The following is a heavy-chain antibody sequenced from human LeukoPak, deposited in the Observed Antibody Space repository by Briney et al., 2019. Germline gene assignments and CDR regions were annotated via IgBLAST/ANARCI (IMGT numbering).Heavy chain of an antibody. D-gene: IGHD2-8*01. Sequence: SETLSLTCAVYGGSFSGYYWNWIRQPPGKGLGWIGEINHSGSTNYNPSLKSRVTISVDTSKNQFSLKLSSVTAADTAVYYCASTPGRYYYYGMDVWGQGTTVTVSS. CDR3: ASTPGRYYYYGMDV. V-gene: IGHV4-34*01. CDR1: GGSFSGYY. J-gene: IGHJ6*02. CDR2: INHSGST.